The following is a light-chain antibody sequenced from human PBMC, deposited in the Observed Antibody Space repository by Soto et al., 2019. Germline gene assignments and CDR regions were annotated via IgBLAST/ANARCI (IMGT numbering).Light chain of an antibody. CDR1: SSDVGGYNY. CDR3: SSYAGSNNLV. V-gene: IGLV2-8*01. J-gene: IGLJ2*01. Sequence: QSALTQPPSASGSPGQSVTISCTGTSSDVGGYNYVSWYQQHPGKAPKLVIYEVSKRPSGVPDRCSGSKSGNTASLTVSGRQAEEEADYYCSSYAGSNNLVFGGGTKLT. CDR2: EVS.